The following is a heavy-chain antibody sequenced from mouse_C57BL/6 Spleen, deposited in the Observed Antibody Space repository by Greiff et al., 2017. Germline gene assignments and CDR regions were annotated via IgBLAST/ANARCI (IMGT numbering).Heavy chain of an antibody. V-gene: IGHV1-15*01. CDR1: GYTFTDYE. CDR3: TRGGDYGSTSWCAY. J-gene: IGHJ3*01. Sequence: VQLQQSGAELVRPGASVTLSCKASGYTFTDYEMHWVKQTPVHGLEWIGAIDPETGGTAYNQKFKGKAILTADKSSSTAYMELRSLTSEDSAVYYCTRGGDYGSTSWCAYWGQGTLVTVSA. D-gene: IGHD1-1*01. CDR2: IDPETGGT.